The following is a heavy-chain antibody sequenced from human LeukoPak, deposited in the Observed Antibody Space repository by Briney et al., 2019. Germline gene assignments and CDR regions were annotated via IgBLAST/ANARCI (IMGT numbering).Heavy chain of an antibody. J-gene: IGHJ4*02. CDR2: ISYDGSNK. Sequence: GRSLRPSCAASGFTFSSYAMHWVRQAPGKGLEWVAVISYDGSNKYYADSVKGRFTISRDNSKNTLYLQMNSLRAEDTAVYYCARDLGDYGGYWGQGTLVTVSS. CDR3: ARDLGDYGGY. V-gene: IGHV3-30-3*01. CDR1: GFTFSSYA. D-gene: IGHD4-17*01.